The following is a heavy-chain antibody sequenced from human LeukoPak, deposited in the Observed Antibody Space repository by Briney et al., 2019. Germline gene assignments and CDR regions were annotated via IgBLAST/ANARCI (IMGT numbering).Heavy chain of an antibody. CDR1: GFTFTTYS. D-gene: IGHD2-15*01. CDR2: ITSSSTSM. Sequence: PGGSLRLSCAASGFTFTTYSMNWVRQAPGKGLEWVPSITSSSTSMYYADSVKGRFTISRDNAKNSLYLQMNSLRAEDTAVYYCAREKRSGSDYWGQGTLVTVSS. V-gene: IGHV3-21*01. J-gene: IGHJ4*02. CDR3: AREKRSGSDY.